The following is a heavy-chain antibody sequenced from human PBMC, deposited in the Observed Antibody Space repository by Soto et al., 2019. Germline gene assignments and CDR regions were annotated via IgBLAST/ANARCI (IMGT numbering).Heavy chain of an antibody. CDR2: IYWDNDK. Sequence: ESGPTLVNPTQTLTLTCTFSGFSLNTTAVGVGWIRQPPGKALEWLALIYWDNDKRYNPSLKTRLTITKDTSKNRVVLKMTNMGPVDTATYFCAHTEGDDYVWGSYNDAFDFWGRGKMVTFAS. CDR1: GFSLNTTAVG. V-gene: IGHV2-5*02. CDR3: AHTEGDDYVWGSYNDAFDF. J-gene: IGHJ3*01. D-gene: IGHD3-16*01.